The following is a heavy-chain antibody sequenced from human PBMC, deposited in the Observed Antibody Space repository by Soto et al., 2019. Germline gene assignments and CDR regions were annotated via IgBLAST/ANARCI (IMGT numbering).Heavy chain of an antibody. J-gene: IGHJ5*02. CDR2: IYYSGST. CDR1: GVSISIGGYY. D-gene: IGHD4-17*01. CDR3: ARDDYGGNSDWFDP. V-gene: IGHV4-31*03. Sequence: PSETLSLTCPVSGVSISIGGYYWSWIRQHPGKGLEWIGYIYYSGSTYYNPSLKSRVTISVDTSKNQFSLKLSSVTAADTAVYYSARDDYGGNSDWFDPWGQGTLVTVSS.